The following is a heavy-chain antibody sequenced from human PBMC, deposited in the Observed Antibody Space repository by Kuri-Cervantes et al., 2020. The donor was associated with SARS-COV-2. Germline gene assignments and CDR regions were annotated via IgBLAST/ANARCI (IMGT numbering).Heavy chain of an antibody. CDR3: ARGQGWGLYARHGFDY. D-gene: IGHD2/OR15-2a*01. V-gene: IGHV1-2*02. CDR1: GYTFTGYY. J-gene: IGHJ4*02. Sequence: ASVKGSCKASGYTFTGYYMHWVRQAPGQGLEWMGMINPNSCGTNYAQKFQGRVTMTSDTSISTAYMELSRLKANDTAVYYCARGQGWGLYARHGFDYWGQGTLVTVSS. CDR2: INPNSCGT.